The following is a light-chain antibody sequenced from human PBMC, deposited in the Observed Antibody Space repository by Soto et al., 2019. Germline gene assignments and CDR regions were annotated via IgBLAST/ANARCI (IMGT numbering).Light chain of an antibody. CDR3: QQRGNWPRT. V-gene: IGKV3-11*01. J-gene: IGKJ2*01. CDR1: QSVSSY. Sequence: EIVLTQSPATLSLSPGERATLSCRASQSVSSYLAWYQQKPGQAPGLLIYDASNRATGIPARFSGSGSGTDFTLTISSLEPEDFAVYYCQQRGNWPRTFGQGTKLEIK. CDR2: DAS.